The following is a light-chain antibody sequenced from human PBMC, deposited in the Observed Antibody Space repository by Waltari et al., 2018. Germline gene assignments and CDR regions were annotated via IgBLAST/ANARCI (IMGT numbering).Light chain of an antibody. CDR1: QSVTTN. J-gene: IGKJ2*01. CDR3: HQYNDGPPFN. Sequence: EIVMTQSPATLSVSPGERPITSCRASQSVTTNLAWYQQKPGQPPRLLIYGASTRATDIPARFSGSGSGTEFTLTITSLQSEDFAVYYCHQYNDGPPFNFGQGTKLEIK. V-gene: IGKV3-15*01. CDR2: GAS.